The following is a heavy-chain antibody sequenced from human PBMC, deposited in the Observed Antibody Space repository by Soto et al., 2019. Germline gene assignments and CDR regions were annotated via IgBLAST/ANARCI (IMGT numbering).Heavy chain of an antibody. V-gene: IGHV4-59*01. Sequence: QVQLQESGPGLVKPSETLSLTCAVSGDSISSYYCMWIRQPPGKGLESIGYLYYGRSANYNPSLKSRVTWSVDTSTNRCPLTLSSMTAADTAVYYCALRSMAVVPEYWGQGTLVTVSS. J-gene: IGHJ4*02. D-gene: IGHD3-22*01. CDR3: ALRSMAVVPEY. CDR2: LYYGRSA. CDR1: GDSISSYY.